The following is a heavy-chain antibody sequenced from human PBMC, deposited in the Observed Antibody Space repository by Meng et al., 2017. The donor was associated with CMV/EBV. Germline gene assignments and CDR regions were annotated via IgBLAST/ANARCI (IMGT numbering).Heavy chain of an antibody. CDR3: ASGYCSSTSCYTGIEQH. V-gene: IGHV3-53*01. CDR2: IYSGGST. D-gene: IGHD2-2*02. J-gene: IGHJ1*01. Sequence: VFTVSSDYMSWVRQAPGKGLEWVSVIYSGGSTYYADSVKGRFTISRDNSKNTLYLQMNSLRAEDTAVYYCASGYCSSTSCYTGIEQHWGQGTLVTVSS. CDR1: VFTVSSDY.